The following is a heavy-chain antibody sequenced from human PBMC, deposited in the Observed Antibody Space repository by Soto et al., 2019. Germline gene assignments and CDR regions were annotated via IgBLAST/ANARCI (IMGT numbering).Heavy chain of an antibody. CDR1: VFPFGHYA. CDR3: ARDPSTGKADY. V-gene: IGHV3-23*01. J-gene: IGHJ4*01. Sequence: GGSRRLSCSASVFPFGHYAMNWVRQAPGKGLEWISTITYDGDFTHYEDSVKGRFTVSRDNSKNILYLEMNNLRVDDTALYYCARDPSTGKADYWGRGTLVTVSS. D-gene: IGHD3-9*01. CDR2: ITYDGDFT.